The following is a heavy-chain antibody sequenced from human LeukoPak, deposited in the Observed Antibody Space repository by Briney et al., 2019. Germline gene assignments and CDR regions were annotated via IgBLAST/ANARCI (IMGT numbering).Heavy chain of an antibody. CDR1: GFTFSNYW. D-gene: IGHD5-24*01. V-gene: IGHV3-7*05. CDR2: MKQDGSEK. Sequence: GGSLRLSCAVSGFTFSNYWMNWVRQAPGKGLEWVANMKQDGSEKYYVDSVKGRFTISRDNAKNALYLQMNYLRAEDTAVYYCARGGRWLFDYWGQGTLVTVSS. CDR3: ARGGRWLFDY. J-gene: IGHJ4*02.